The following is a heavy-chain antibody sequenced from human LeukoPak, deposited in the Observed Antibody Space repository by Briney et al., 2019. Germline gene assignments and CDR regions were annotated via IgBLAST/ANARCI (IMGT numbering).Heavy chain of an antibody. CDR1: GFTVSSNY. V-gene: IGHV3-53*01. CDR2: IYSGGST. J-gene: IGHJ4*02. D-gene: IGHD6-13*01. Sequence: GGSLRLSCAASGFTVSSNYMSWVRQAPGKGLEWVSIIYSGGSTYYADSVKGRFTISRDNSKNTLYLQMNSLRAEDTAVYYCARDSTAGTFDYWGQGTLVTVSS. CDR3: ARDSTAGTFDY.